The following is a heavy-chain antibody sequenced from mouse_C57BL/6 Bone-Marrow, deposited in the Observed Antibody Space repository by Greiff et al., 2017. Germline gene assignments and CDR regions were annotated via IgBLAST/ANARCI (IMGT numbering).Heavy chain of an antibody. D-gene: IGHD4-1*01. Sequence: VQLQQSGAELVRPGASVKLSCTASGFNIKDDYMHWVKQRPEQGLEWIGWIDPEDGDTEYASKFQGKATITADTSSNTAYLQLSSLTSEDTAVYYCAAYWDEAYWGQGTLVTVAA. CDR3: AAYWDEAY. J-gene: IGHJ3*01. CDR2: IDPEDGDT. CDR1: GFNIKDDY. V-gene: IGHV14-4*01.